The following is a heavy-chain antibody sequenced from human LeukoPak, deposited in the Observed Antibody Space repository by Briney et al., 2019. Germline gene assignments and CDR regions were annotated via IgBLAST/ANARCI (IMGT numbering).Heavy chain of an antibody. D-gene: IGHD6-19*01. V-gene: IGHV4-34*01. CDR3: ASSSGWGYYYGMDV. J-gene: IGHJ6*02. CDR1: GGSFSGYY. Sequence: SETLSLTCAVYGGSFSGYYWSWIRQPPGKGLEWIGEINHSGSTNYNPSLKSRVTISVDTSKNQFSLKLSSVTAADTAVYYCASSSGWGYYYGMDVWGQGTTVTVSS. CDR2: INHSGST.